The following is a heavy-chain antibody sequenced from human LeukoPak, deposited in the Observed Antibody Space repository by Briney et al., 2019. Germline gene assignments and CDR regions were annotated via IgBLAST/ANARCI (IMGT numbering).Heavy chain of an antibody. Sequence: GGSLSLSCAASGFSFRSYAMNWVRQAPGKGLEWVLGARGGDSSTYYADSVKGRFTISRDNSKNTLYLQMNSLRDEDSAAYYCARVYLERLTAGYFDHWGQGTWVTVSP. V-gene: IGHV3-23*01. J-gene: IGHJ4*02. CDR1: GFSFRSYA. CDR3: ARVYLERLTAGYFDH. D-gene: IGHD2-8*01. CDR2: ARGGDSST.